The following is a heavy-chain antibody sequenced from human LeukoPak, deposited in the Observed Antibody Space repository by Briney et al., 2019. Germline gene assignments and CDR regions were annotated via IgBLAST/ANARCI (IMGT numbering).Heavy chain of an antibody. CDR2: ITSGHST. D-gene: IGHD2-2*01. Sequence: PGGSLRLSCAASRFTFSNYAMSWVRQAAGKGLEWVSGITSGHSTFYTDSVKGRFTISRDNSKSTVYLQMNSLRAEDTAVYYCAKDYPECTGTTCSGEAFFDYWGQGTLVTVSS. CDR3: AKDYPECTGTTCSGEAFFDY. J-gene: IGHJ4*02. CDR1: RFTFSNYA. V-gene: IGHV3-23*01.